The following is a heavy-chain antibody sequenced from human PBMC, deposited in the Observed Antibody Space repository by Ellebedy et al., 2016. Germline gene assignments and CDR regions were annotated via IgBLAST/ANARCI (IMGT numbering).Heavy chain of an antibody. Sequence: SETLSLTCTVSGGSISSYYWSWIRQPPGKGLEWIGYIYYSGSTNYNPSLKSRVTISVDTSKNQFSLKLSSVTAADTAVYYCARDVVVAATNYYYYGMDVWGQGTTVTVSS. D-gene: IGHD2-15*01. J-gene: IGHJ6*02. CDR3: ARDVVVAATNYYYYGMDV. CDR1: GGSISSYY. CDR2: IYYSGST. V-gene: IGHV4-59*01.